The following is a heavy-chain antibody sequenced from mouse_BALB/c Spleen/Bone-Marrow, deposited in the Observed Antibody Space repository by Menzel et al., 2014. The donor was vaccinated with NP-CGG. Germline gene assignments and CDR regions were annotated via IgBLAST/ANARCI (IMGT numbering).Heavy chain of an antibody. CDR1: GYTFSSYW. D-gene: IGHD3-1*01. CDR2: ILPGSGNT. J-gene: IGHJ3*01. Sequence: QVQLKHSGAELMKPGASVKVSCRATGYTFSSYWIEWVKQRPGHGLEWIGEILPGSGNTNYNEKFKGKATFTADTSSNTAYMQLSSLTSEDSAVYYCARWAFDAWFAYWGQGTLVTVSA. CDR3: ARWAFDAWFAY. V-gene: IGHV1-9*01.